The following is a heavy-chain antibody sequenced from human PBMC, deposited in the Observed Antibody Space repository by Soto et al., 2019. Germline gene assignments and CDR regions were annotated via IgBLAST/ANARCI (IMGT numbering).Heavy chain of an antibody. D-gene: IGHD6-6*01. Sequence: PGGSLRLSCAASGFTFSDYGIHWVRQAPGKGLDWVAVISYDGSQEYYADSAKGRFTISRDNSKNTLYLQMSSLRHEDTAVYYCAKDSFEYTTSPTFDYWGQGALVTVS. CDR1: GFTFSDYG. V-gene: IGHV3-30*18. CDR2: ISYDGSQE. J-gene: IGHJ4*02. CDR3: AKDSFEYTTSPTFDY.